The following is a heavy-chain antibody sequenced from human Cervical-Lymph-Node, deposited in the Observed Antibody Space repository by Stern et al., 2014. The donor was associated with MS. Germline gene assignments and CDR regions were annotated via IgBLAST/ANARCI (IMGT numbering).Heavy chain of an antibody. V-gene: IGHV1-58*01. Sequence: VQLVESGPEVKKPGTSVKVSCKASGFTFTSSAVQWVRQARGQRLEWIGWIVVGSGNTNYAQKFQERVTITRDMSTSTAYMELSSLRSEDTAVYYCAATGSGSYWDFDYWGQGTLVTVSS. J-gene: IGHJ4*02. CDR3: AATGSGSYWDFDY. D-gene: IGHD1-26*01. CDR1: GFTFTSSA. CDR2: IVVGSGNT.